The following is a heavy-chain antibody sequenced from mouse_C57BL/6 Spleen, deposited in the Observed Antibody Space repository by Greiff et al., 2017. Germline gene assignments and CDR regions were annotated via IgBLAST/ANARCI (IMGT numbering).Heavy chain of an antibody. CDR3: ASPYYYGSRPHAMDY. D-gene: IGHD1-1*01. V-gene: IGHV1-81*01. J-gene: IGHJ4*01. Sequence: QVHVKQSGAELARPGASVKLSCKASGYTFTSYGISWVKQRTGQGLEWIGEIYPRSGNTYYNEKFKGKATLTADKSSSTAYMELRSLTSEDSAVYFCASPYYYGSRPHAMDYWGQGTSVTVSS. CDR1: GYTFTSYG. CDR2: IYPRSGNT.